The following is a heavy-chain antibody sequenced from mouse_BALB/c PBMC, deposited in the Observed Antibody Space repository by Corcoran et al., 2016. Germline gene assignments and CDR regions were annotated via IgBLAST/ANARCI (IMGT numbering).Heavy chain of an antibody. CDR2: INPNNGGT. CDR3: ARNYRYDYGYYAMDY. V-gene: IGHV1-18*01. CDR1: GSTFTDYT. D-gene: IGHD2-14*01. Sequence: EVQLQQSGPELVKPGASVKISCKTSGSTFTDYTMHWVKQSHGKSLEWIGGINPNNGGTSYNQKFKGKATLTVDKSSSTAYMELRSLTSEDSAVYYCARNYRYDYGYYAMDYWGQGTSVTVSS. J-gene: IGHJ4*01.